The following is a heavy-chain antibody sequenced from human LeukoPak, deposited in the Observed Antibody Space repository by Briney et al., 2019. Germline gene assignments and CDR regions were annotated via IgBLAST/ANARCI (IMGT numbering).Heavy chain of an antibody. D-gene: IGHD5-12*01. CDR2: IYYSGST. J-gene: IGHJ4*02. V-gene: IGHV4-39*07. CDR1: GASISSSTDY. CDR3: ARGGLPFDY. Sequence: PSETLSLTCTVSGASISSSTDYWGWIRQPPGKGLEWIANIYYSGSTYYNPSLKSRVTISVDTSKNQFSLKLSSVTAADTAVYYCARGGLPFDYWGQGTLVTVSS.